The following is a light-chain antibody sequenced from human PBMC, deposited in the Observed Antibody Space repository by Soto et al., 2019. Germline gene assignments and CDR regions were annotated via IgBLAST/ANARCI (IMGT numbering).Light chain of an antibody. V-gene: IGKV3-11*01. CDR3: QQRSNWLT. Sequence: ESVLTQSPATLSLSPGERATLSCRASQSVSSYLAWYQQKPGQAPRLLIYDASNRATGIPARFSGSGSGTDFTLTISSLEPKDFAVYYCQQRSNWLTFGGGTKV. CDR1: QSVSSY. J-gene: IGKJ4*01. CDR2: DAS.